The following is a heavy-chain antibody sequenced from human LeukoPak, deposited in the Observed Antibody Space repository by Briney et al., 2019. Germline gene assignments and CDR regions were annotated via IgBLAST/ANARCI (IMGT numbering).Heavy chain of an antibody. CDR3: ARAYYYDSSGYLDY. D-gene: IGHD3-22*01. CDR1: GGSISRSSYY. J-gene: IGHJ4*02. Sequence: SETLSLTCTVSGGSISRSSYYWGWIRQTPGKGLEWIGSIYYSGSTYYNPSLKSRATISVDTSKNQFSLKLSSVTAADTAVYYCARAYYYDSSGYLDYWGQGTLVTVSS. CDR2: IYYSGST. V-gene: IGHV4-39*07.